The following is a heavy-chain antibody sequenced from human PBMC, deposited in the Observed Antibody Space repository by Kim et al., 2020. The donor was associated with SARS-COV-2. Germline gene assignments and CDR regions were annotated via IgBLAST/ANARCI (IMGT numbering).Heavy chain of an antibody. D-gene: IGHD6-13*01. CDR3: ARDKGSSWYTTNFDY. CDR2: IIPILGIA. J-gene: IGHJ4*02. Sequence: SVKVSCKASGGTFSSYAISWVRQAPGQGLEWMGRIIPILGIANYAQKFQGRVTITADKSTSTAYMELSSLRSEDTAVYYCARDKGSSWYTTNFDYWGQGTLVTVSS. CDR1: GGTFSSYA. V-gene: IGHV1-69*04.